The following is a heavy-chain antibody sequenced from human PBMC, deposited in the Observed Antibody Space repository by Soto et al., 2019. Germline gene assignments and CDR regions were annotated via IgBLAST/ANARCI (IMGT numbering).Heavy chain of an antibody. CDR1: GGSISSYY. D-gene: IGHD6-19*01. CDR2: IYYSGST. V-gene: IGHV4-59*08. Sequence: QVQLQESGPGLVKPSETLSLTCTVSGGSISSYYWSWIRQPPGKGLEWIGYIYYSGSTNYSPSLKSRVTISVDTSKNQFSLKLSSVTAADTAVYYCAKHGSRYSSGWGGWFDPWGQGTLVTVSS. CDR3: AKHGSRYSSGWGGWFDP. J-gene: IGHJ5*02.